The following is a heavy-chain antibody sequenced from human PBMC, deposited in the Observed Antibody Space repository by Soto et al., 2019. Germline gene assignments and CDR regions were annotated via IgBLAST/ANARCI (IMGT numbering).Heavy chain of an antibody. D-gene: IGHD3-22*01. CDR1: GGPFSSFG. J-gene: IGHJ1*01. V-gene: IGHV1-18*04. CDR3: ARGYYYDRSGYYYPAEYFQH. Sequence: ASVKVSCKASGGPFSSFGISWVRQAPGQGLEWMGGIIPVFGRPNYAQKLQGRVTMTTDTSTSTAYMELRSLRSDDTAVYYCARGYYYDRSGYYYPAEYFQHWGQGTLVTVSS. CDR2: IIPVFGRP.